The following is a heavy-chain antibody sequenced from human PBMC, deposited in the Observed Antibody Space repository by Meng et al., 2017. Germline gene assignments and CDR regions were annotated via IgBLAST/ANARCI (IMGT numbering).Heavy chain of an antibody. CDR1: GYTFTSYD. CDR2: MNPNSGNT. V-gene: IGHV1-8*01. Sequence: ASVKVSCKASGYTFTSYDINWVRQATGQGLEWMGWMNPNSGNTGYAQKFQGRVTMTRNTSISTAYMELSSLRSEDTAVYYCARGHSSSWYILSDNSEQDVWGQGTTVTGSS. D-gene: IGHD6-13*01. CDR3: ARGHSSSWYILSDNSEQDV. J-gene: IGHJ6*02.